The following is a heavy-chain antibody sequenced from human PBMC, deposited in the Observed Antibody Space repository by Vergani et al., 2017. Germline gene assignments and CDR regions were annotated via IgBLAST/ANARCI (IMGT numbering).Heavy chain of an antibody. V-gene: IGHV5-10-1*01. CDR2: IDPSDSYT. CDR3: ARHYSSSWYGRGNAFDI. CDR1: GYSFTSYW. D-gene: IGHD6-13*01. Sequence: VQLVQSGAEVKKPGESLRISCKGSGYSFTSYWISWVRQMPGKGLEWMGRIDPSDSYTNYSPSFQGHVTISSGESISTAYRQWSSLKASDTAMYYCARHYSSSWYGRGNAFDIWGQGTMVTVSS. J-gene: IGHJ3*02.